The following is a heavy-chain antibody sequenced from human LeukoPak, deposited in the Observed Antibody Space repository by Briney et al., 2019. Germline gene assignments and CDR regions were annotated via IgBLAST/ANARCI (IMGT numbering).Heavy chain of an antibody. CDR1: GFTFSSYS. D-gene: IGHD6-19*01. J-gene: IGHJ4*02. CDR2: ISSSGSYI. CDR3: ARDRVTVASERFDF. V-gene: IGHV3-21*01. Sequence: PGGSLRLSCAASGFTFSSYSMNWVRQAPGKGLEWVSSISSSGSYIYYADSVKGRFTISRDNAKNSLYLQMKSLRAEDTAVYYCARDRVTVASERFDFWGQGTLVTVSS.